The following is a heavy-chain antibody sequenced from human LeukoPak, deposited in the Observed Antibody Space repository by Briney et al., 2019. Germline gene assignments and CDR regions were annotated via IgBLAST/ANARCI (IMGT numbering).Heavy chain of an antibody. J-gene: IGHJ4*02. D-gene: IGHD1-26*01. CDR2: ISYDGSHK. V-gene: IGHV3-30*04. CDR3: AREVSDYFDC. CDR1: AFIFSTYP. Sequence: GGSLRLSCAASAFIFSTYPMHWVRQAPGKGLEWVAVISYDGSHKYYADSVKGRFTISRDNSKNTLYLQMNNLRAEDTAVYYCAREVSDYFDCWGQGTLVTVSS.